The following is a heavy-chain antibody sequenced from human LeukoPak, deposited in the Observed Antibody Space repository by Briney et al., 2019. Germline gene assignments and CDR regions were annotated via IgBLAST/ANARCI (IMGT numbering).Heavy chain of an antibody. V-gene: IGHV4-34*01. CDR3: ARALFRGRFDP. D-gene: IGHD1-26*01. J-gene: IGHJ5*02. CDR2: INHSGST. CDR1: GGSFSGYY. Sequence: SETLSLTCAVYGGSFSGYYWSWIRQPPGKGLEWIGEINHSGSTNYNPSLKSRVTISVDTSKNQFSLKLGSVTAADTAVYYCARALFRGRFDPWGQGTLVTVSS.